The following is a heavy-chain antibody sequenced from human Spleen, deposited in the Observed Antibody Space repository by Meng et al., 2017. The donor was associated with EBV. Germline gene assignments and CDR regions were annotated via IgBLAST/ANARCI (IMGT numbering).Heavy chain of an antibody. Sequence: QSRPGLLKPAQTLSLPCAISGDSVSTNSVAWSWIRQSPSRGLEWLGRTYYRSKWNNDYAISVRSRITVNADTSKNQISLHLTSVTPEDAAVYFCARGQSSKRAIDYWGQGTLVTVSS. J-gene: IGHJ4*02. D-gene: IGHD1-26*01. CDR1: GDSVSTNSVA. V-gene: IGHV6-1*02. CDR2: TYYRSKWNN. CDR3: ARGQSSKRAIDY.